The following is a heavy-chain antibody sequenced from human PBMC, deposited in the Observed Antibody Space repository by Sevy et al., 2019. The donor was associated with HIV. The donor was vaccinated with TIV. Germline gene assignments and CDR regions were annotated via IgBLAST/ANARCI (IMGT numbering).Heavy chain of an antibody. CDR1: GFTFSSYS. J-gene: IGHJ4*02. CDR3: ARDLHPTYYYDSSGDPSLSPFDY. Sequence: GGSLRLSCAASGFTFSSYSMNWVRQAPGKGLEWVSSISSSSSYIYYADSVKGRFTISRDNAKNSLYLQMNSLRAEDTAVYYCARDLHPTYYYDSSGDPSLSPFDYWGQGTLVTVSS. CDR2: ISSSSSYI. V-gene: IGHV3-21*01. D-gene: IGHD3-22*01.